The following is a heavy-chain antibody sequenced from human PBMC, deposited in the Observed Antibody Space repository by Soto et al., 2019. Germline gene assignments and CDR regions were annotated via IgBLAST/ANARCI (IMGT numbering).Heavy chain of an antibody. CDR3: ARGGFEYSSSANAFDI. Sequence: QVQLVQSGAEVKKPGSSVKVSCKASGGTFSSYAISWVRQAPGQGLEWMGGIIPIFGTANYAQKFQGRVTITADEATSTAYMELSSLRSEDTAVYYCARGGFEYSSSANAFDIWGQGTMVTVSS. D-gene: IGHD6-6*01. CDR1: GGTFSSYA. CDR2: IIPIFGTA. J-gene: IGHJ3*02. V-gene: IGHV1-69*12.